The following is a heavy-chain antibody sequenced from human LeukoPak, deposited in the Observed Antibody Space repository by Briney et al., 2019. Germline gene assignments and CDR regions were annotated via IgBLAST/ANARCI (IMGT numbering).Heavy chain of an antibody. CDR1: GFTFSSYW. CDR3: AREPVVTIFGVVISSHFDY. D-gene: IGHD3-3*01. Sequence: GGSLRLSCAASGFTFSSYWMSWVRKAPGKGLERVANIKQDGSEKYYVDSVKGRFTISRDNAKNSLYLQMNSMRAEDTAVYYCAREPVVTIFGVVISSHFDYWGQGTLVTVSS. J-gene: IGHJ4*02. CDR2: IKQDGSEK. V-gene: IGHV3-7*01.